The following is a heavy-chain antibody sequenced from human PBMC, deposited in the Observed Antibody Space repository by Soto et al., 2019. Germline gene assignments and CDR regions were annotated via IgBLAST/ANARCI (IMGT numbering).Heavy chain of an antibody. V-gene: IGHV3-7*05. CDR1: GFTFSPYW. CDR2: IKDDGGDE. J-gene: IGHJ5*02. CDR3: AGGSGWISDT. Sequence: EVQLVESGGGLVQPGGSLRLSCAASGFTFSPYWMSWVRQAPGKGLEWVAIIKDDGGDEHYLEAVRGRCTISRDNAKNSLYLAMDSMRVEDTAVDYCAGGSGWISDTWGQGTLGTVSS. D-gene: IGHD6-19*01.